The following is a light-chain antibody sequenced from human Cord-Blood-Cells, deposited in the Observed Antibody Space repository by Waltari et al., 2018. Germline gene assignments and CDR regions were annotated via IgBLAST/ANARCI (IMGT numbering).Light chain of an antibody. V-gene: IGKV1-33*01. CDR2: DAS. CDR1: QDISNY. J-gene: IGKJ4*01. Sequence: DIQMTQSPSSLSASVGDRVTITCQASQDISNYLNWYQQKPGKAPKLLIYDASKLETAVPSRFSGSGSGTDVTFTISSLQPEDIATYYCQQYDNLPLTFGGGTKVEIK. CDR3: QQYDNLPLT.